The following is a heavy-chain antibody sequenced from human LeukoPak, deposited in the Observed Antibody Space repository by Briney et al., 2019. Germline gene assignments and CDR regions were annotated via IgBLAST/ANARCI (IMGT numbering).Heavy chain of an antibody. CDR1: CGSISSSSDY. CDR2: SYHSVSN. Sequence: SEALFLPCTVACGSISSSSDYWGWSRQPPGKGLEWIGSSYHSVSNYYNASLKSRFTISVDTSKNQLSLNLSSVTAADTAVYFCAREVVRGELHYWGEGTLVTVSS. V-gene: IGHV4-39*02. D-gene: IGHD3-10*01. CDR3: AREVVRGELHY. J-gene: IGHJ4*02.